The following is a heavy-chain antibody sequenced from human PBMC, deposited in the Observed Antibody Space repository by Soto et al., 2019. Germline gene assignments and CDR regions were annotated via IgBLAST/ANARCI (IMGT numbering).Heavy chain of an antibody. Sequence: QVQLVESGGGVVQPGRSLRLSCAASGFTFSSYGMHWVRQAPGQGLEWVAVIWYDGSNKYYADSVKGRFTISRDNSKNTLYLQMNSLRAEDTAVYYCARDFDDYGDSPGVYWGQGTLVTVSS. V-gene: IGHV3-33*01. CDR2: IWYDGSNK. D-gene: IGHD4-17*01. CDR3: ARDFDDYGDSPGVY. J-gene: IGHJ4*02. CDR1: GFTFSSYG.